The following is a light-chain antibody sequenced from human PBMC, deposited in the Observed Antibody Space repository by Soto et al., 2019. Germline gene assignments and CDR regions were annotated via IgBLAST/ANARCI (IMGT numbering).Light chain of an antibody. CDR3: CSFAGSSDV. V-gene: IGLV2-23*02. CDR1: SSDVGSYNL. CDR2: EVT. Sequence: QSALTQPASVSGSPGQSITISCTGTSSDVGSYNLVSWYQQHPGKAPKLMIYEVTKRPSGVSNRFSGSKSGNTASLTISGLQAEDEAAYYCCSFAGSSDVFGTGTKLTVL. J-gene: IGLJ1*01.